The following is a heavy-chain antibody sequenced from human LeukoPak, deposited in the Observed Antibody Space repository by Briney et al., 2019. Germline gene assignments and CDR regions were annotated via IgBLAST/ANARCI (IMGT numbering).Heavy chain of an antibody. CDR2: IYYSGST. D-gene: IGHD2-2*01. V-gene: IGHV4-30-4*08. CDR1: GGSISSGDYY. Sequence: TSETLSLTCTVSGGSISSGDYYWSWIRQPPGKGLEWIGYIYYSGSTYYNPSLKSRVTISVDTSKSQFSLKLSSVTAADTAVYYCARVSGYCSSTSCPDKGYYYYMDVWGKGTTVTVSS. CDR3: ARVSGYCSSTSCPDKGYYYYMDV. J-gene: IGHJ6*03.